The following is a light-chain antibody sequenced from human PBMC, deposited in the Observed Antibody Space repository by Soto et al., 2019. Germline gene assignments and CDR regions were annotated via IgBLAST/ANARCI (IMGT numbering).Light chain of an antibody. CDR2: KVS. CDR1: QSLLYSDGNIY. CDR3: QQSYTTPIT. J-gene: IGKJ1*01. Sequence: DVVMTQSALSLPVTLGQPASISCRSSQSLLYSDGNIYLNWFHQRPGQSPRRLIYKVSNRDSGVPSRFSGSGSGTDFTLTISSLQPEDFATYYCQQSYTTPITFGQGTKVDIK. V-gene: IGKV2-30*01.